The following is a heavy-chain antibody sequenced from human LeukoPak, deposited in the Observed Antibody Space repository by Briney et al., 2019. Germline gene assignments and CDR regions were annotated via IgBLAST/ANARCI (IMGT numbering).Heavy chain of an antibody. CDR1: GYTFTSYG. Sequence: ASVKVSCKASGYTFTSYGISWVRQAPGQGLEWMGWISAYNGNTNYAQKLQGRVTMTTDTSTSTAYMELRSLRSDDTAVYYCARDPFRFLEWLFRPSGLDYWGQGTLVTVSS. CDR3: ARDPFRFLEWLFRPSGLDY. D-gene: IGHD3-3*01. J-gene: IGHJ4*02. V-gene: IGHV1-18*01. CDR2: ISAYNGNT.